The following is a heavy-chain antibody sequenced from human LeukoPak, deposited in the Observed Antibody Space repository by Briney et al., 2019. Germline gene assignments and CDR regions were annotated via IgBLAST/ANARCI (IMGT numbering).Heavy chain of an antibody. CDR3: AKARFSSSWYSGSYFDY. V-gene: IGHV3-9*03. J-gene: IGHJ4*02. CDR1: GFTFDDYA. Sequence: GGSLRLSCAASGFTFDDYAMHWVRHAPGKGLEWVSGISWNSGSIVYADSVKGRFTISRDNAKNSLYLQMNSLRAEDMALYYCAKARFSSSWYSGSYFDYWGQGTLVTVSS. CDR2: ISWNSGSI. D-gene: IGHD6-13*01.